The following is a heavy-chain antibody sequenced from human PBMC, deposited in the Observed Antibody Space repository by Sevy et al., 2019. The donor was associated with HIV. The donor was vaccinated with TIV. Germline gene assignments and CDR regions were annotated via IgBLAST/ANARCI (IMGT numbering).Heavy chain of an antibody. D-gene: IGHD3-10*01. CDR2: ISSSSSYI. Sequence: GGSLRLSCVASGLTFSSYSMKWVRQAPGKGLEWVSSISSSSSYIYYADSVKGRFPISRDNAKKSLYLQVNSLRAEDTAVYYCARDRDGSGSSGGYGMDVWGQGTTVTVSS. J-gene: IGHJ6*02. CDR3: ARDRDGSGSSGGYGMDV. CDR1: GLTFSSYS. V-gene: IGHV3-21*01.